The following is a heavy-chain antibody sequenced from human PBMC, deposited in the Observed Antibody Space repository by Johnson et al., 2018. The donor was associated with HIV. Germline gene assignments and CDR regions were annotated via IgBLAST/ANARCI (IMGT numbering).Heavy chain of an antibody. Sequence: QVQLVESGGGLVKPGGSLRLSCVASGFRFSDHYMSWIRQAPGKGLGWVAFIRYDGSNKYYVDSVKGRFTISRDNSKNTLYLQMNSLRAEDTAVYYCAKEGRDVLRDYDAFDMWGHGTMVIVSS. CDR1: GFRFSDHY. V-gene: IGHV3-30*02. CDR2: IRYDGSNK. J-gene: IGHJ3*02. CDR3: AKEGRDVLRDYDAFDM. D-gene: IGHD4-17*01.